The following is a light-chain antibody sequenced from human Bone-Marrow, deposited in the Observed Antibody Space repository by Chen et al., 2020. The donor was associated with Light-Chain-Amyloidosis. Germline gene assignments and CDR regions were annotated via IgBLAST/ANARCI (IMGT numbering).Light chain of an antibody. CDR3: QVWDRSSDRPV. V-gene: IGLV3-21*02. CDR1: NIGSTS. J-gene: IGLJ3*02. CDR2: DDS. Sequence: SYSLTQPSSVSVAPGQTATISRGGNNIGSTSVHWYQLTPGQAPLLVVYDDSDRPSGIPERLSGSNSGNTATLTISRVEAGDEADYYCQVWDRSSDRPVFGGGTKLTVL.